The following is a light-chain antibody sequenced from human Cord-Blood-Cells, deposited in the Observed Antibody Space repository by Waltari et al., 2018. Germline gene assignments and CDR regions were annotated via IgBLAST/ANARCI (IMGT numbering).Light chain of an antibody. J-gene: IGKJ1*01. CDR1: QSVSSN. CDR3: QQYNNWPPWT. V-gene: IGKV3-15*01. CDR2: GAS. Sequence: LVMPQLPAPLSVSPGERATLSCRASQSVSSNLAWYQQKPGQAPRLLIYGASTRATGIPARFSGSGSGTEFTLTISSLQSEDFAVYYCQQYNNWPPWTFGQGTKVEIK.